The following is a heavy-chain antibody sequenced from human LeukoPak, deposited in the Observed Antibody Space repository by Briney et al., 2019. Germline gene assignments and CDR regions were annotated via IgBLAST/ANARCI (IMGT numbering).Heavy chain of an antibody. CDR2: ISYDGSNK. CDR3: VKGGVMITFGGLDY. V-gene: IGHV3-30*18. J-gene: IGHJ4*02. Sequence: GGSLRLSCAASGFTFSSYGMHWVRQAPGKGLEWVAVISYDGSNKYYADSVKGRFTISRDNSKNTLYLQMNSLRAEDTAVYYCVKGGVMITFGGLDYWGQGTLVTVSS. CDR1: GFTFSSYG. D-gene: IGHD3-16*01.